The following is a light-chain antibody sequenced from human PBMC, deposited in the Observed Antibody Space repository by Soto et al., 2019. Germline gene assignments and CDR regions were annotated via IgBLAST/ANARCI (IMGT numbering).Light chain of an antibody. J-gene: IGKJ3*01. CDR3: LQLFIYPPP. CDR2: DTS. Sequence: IQLTQSPSSLSASMGDRVTITCRASQGIINYLAWYQQKPGKAPKLLIYDTSTLQGGVPSRFSGSGSGADFTLTVSSLQPEDLAPYYCLQLFIYPPPFGPGTKVDIK. V-gene: IGKV1-9*01. CDR1: QGIINY.